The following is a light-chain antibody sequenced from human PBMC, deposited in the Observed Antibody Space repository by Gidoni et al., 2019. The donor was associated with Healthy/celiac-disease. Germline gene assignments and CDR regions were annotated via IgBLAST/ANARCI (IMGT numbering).Light chain of an antibody. CDR2: EVS. Sequence: QSALTQPPSASGSPGHAVTITCTGTSSDVGGYNYVSWYQHHPGKARKLMIYEVSKRPSGVPDRFSGSKSGNTASLTVSGLQAEDEADYYCSSYAGSNKVVVGGGTKLTGL. CDR3: SSYAGSNKVV. J-gene: IGLJ2*01. CDR1: SSDVGGYNY. V-gene: IGLV2-8*01.